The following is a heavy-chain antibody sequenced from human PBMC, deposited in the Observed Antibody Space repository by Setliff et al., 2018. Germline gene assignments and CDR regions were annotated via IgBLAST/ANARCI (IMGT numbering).Heavy chain of an antibody. V-gene: IGHV1-18*01. CDR1: GYIFTSYG. CDR2: INPNAGNI. CDR3: ARGEHIVSGDFYHYIDV. Sequence: GASVKVSCKASGYIFTSYGFSWVRQAPGQGLEWMGWINPNAGNINYIQKFQGRVTMTRDTSISTAYMELRRLKSDDTAVYYCARGEHIVSGDFYHYIDVWGKGTTVTVSS. D-gene: IGHD2-15*01. J-gene: IGHJ6*03.